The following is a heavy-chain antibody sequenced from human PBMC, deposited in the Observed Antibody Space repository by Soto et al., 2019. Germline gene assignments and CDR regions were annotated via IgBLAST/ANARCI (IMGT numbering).Heavy chain of an antibody. Sequence: QVQLVESGGGLVKPGGSLRLSCAASGFTFSDYYMSWIRQAPGKGLEWVSYISSSGSTIYYADSVKGRFTISRDNAKNSLYVQMNSLRAEHTAVYYCAGEERVLYYDFWSGYSNTPYYYYGMDVWGQGTTVTVSS. D-gene: IGHD3-3*01. CDR2: ISSSGSTI. CDR1: GFTFSDYY. V-gene: IGHV3-11*01. CDR3: AGEERVLYYDFWSGYSNTPYYYYGMDV. J-gene: IGHJ6*02.